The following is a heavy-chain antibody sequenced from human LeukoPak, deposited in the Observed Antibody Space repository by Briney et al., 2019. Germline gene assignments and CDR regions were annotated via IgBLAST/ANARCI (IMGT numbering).Heavy chain of an antibody. Sequence: GASVKVSCKASGYTFTGYYMHWVRQAPGQGLEWMGWINPNSGGTNYAQKFQGRVTMTRDTSISTAYMELSSLKASDTAMYYCARRGSERRSQNWFDPWGQGTLVTVSS. D-gene: IGHD3-10*01. J-gene: IGHJ5*02. CDR3: ARRGSERRSQNWFDP. V-gene: IGHV1-2*02. CDR1: GYTFTGYY. CDR2: INPNSGGT.